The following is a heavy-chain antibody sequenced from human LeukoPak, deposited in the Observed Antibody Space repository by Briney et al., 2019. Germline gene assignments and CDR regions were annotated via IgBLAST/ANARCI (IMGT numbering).Heavy chain of an antibody. CDR2: ISAYNGNT. D-gene: IGHD2-2*01. CDR1: GGTFRNHA. CDR3: ARPRGGYCSSTSCQLFDY. J-gene: IGHJ4*02. Sequence: GASVKVSCKASGGTFRNHAISWVRQAPGQGLEWMGWISAYNGNTNYAQKLQGRVTMTTDTSTSTAYMELRSLRSDDTAVYYCARPRGGYCSSTSCQLFDYWGQGTLVTVSS. V-gene: IGHV1-18*01.